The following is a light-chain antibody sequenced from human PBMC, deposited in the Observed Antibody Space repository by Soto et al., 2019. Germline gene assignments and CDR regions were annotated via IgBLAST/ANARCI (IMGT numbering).Light chain of an antibody. CDR3: QQYNNWPPT. CDR1: QSVSSN. CDR2: GAS. Sequence: VMTQSPATLSVSPGERATLSCRASQSVSSNLAWYQQKPGQAPRLLIYGASTRATGIPARFSGSGSGTEFTLTISSLQSEDFAVYYCQQYNNWPPTFGQGTKVEIK. J-gene: IGKJ1*01. V-gene: IGKV3-15*01.